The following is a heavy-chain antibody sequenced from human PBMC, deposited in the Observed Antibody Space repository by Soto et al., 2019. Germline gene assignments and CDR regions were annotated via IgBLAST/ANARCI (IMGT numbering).Heavy chain of an antibody. CDR2: IYYSGST. CDR1: DFSISSSSDY. CDR3: ARHLKQLVPQYFQH. Sequence: SETQSLTCTVSDFSISSSSDYWGGMRQPPGKGLEWIGSIYYSGSTCYNPSLKSRVTISVDTSKNQFSLKLSSVTAADTAVYYCARHLKQLVPQYFQHWGQGTLVTVSS. J-gene: IGHJ1*01. V-gene: IGHV4-39*01. D-gene: IGHD6-6*01.